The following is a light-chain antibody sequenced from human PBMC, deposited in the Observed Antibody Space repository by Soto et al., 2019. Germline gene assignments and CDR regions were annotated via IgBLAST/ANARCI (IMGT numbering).Light chain of an antibody. CDR1: QSLLHITGEPF. CDR3: MQSTQLPPT. V-gene: IGKV2D-29*02. J-gene: IGKJ5*01. Sequence: FLIPQTPLSVSVTPSQPASISCKSSQSLLHITGEPFLFWYLQKPGQSPQLLIYEVSTRVSGVPDRFSGSGSGTDFTLEISRVETDDVGIYYCMQSTQLPPTFGQGTRLEIK. CDR2: EVS.